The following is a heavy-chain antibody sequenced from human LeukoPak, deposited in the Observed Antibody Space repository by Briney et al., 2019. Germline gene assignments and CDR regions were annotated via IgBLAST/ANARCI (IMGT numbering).Heavy chain of an antibody. CDR2: IYYSGST. CDR1: GGSISSNSSY. D-gene: IGHD3-9*01. Sequence: SETLSLTCAVSGGSISSNSSYWGWIRQPPGKGLEWIGSIYYSGSTYYNPSLKSRVTISVDTSKNQFSLKLSSVTAADTAVYYCARISLTGYAPISGYFDYWGQGTLVTVSS. V-gene: IGHV4-39*07. J-gene: IGHJ4*02. CDR3: ARISLTGYAPISGYFDY.